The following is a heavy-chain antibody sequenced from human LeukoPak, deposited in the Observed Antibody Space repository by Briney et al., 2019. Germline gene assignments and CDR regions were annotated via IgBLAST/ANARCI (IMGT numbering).Heavy chain of an antibody. D-gene: IGHD3-22*01. V-gene: IGHV4-59*12. Sequence: PSETLSLTCTVSGGSISSYYWSWIRQPPGKGLEWIGYIYYSGSTNYNPSLKSRVTMSVDTSKNQFSLKLSSVTAADTAVYYCARNPNYYDSSGYSDPFDYWGQGTLVTVSS. CDR2: IYYSGST. CDR3: ARNPNYYDSSGYSDPFDY. J-gene: IGHJ4*02. CDR1: GGSISSYY.